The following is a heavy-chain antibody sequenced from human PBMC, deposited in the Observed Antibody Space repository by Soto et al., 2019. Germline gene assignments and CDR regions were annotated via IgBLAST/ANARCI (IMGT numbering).Heavy chain of an antibody. Sequence: PGGSLRLSCAASGFTFSIYAMSWVRQPPGKGLEWVSTIGGSGGGTSYADFVRGRFTISRDNSRNTLYLQMNSLRAEDTAVYYCAKDAPGSGWLSDYWGQGTLVTVSS. CDR1: GFTFSIYA. CDR3: AKDAPGSGWLSDY. D-gene: IGHD3-22*01. J-gene: IGHJ4*02. V-gene: IGHV3-23*01. CDR2: IGGSGGGT.